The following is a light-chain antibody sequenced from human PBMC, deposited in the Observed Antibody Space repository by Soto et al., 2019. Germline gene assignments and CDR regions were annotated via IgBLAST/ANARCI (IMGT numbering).Light chain of an antibody. J-gene: IGKJ5*01. V-gene: IGKV3D-15*01. CDR1: QSVSSN. CDR3: QQYTGPPTT. Sequence: EIVMTQSPDTLSVSPGERATLSCRASQSVSSNLAWCQQRPGQAPRLLIYGASTRAAGIPDRFSGSGSGTDFTLTITRLEPEDSAVYFCQQYTGPPTTFGQGTRLEIK. CDR2: GAS.